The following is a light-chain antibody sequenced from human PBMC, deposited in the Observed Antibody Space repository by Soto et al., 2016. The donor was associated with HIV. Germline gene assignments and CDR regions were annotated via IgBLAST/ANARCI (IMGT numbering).Light chain of an antibody. V-gene: IGKV1-5*03. Sequence: DIQMTQSPSALSASIGDRVTITCRASQRIRTWLAWFQQKPGKVPTLLIYKASTLKSGVASRFSGSGSGTDFTLTITTLQTDDVANYYCQQYGTYPWTFGQGTKVEVK. CDR3: QQYGTYPWT. CDR2: KAS. CDR1: QRIRTW. J-gene: IGKJ1*01.